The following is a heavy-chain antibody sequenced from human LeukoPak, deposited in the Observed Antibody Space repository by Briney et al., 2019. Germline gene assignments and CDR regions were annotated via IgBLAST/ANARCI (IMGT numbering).Heavy chain of an antibody. CDR1: GFTFDSYE. J-gene: IGHJ4*02. CDR2: ISTSGAPV. CDR3: ARRRVSGYYSIDY. D-gene: IGHD3-22*01. Sequence: PGGSLRLSCAASGFTFDSYELKWVRQAPGKGLEWVSYISTSGAPVYYADSVKGRFTISRDNAKNSLYLQMNSLRAEDTAVYYCARRRVSGYYSIDYWGQGTLVTVSS. V-gene: IGHV3-48*03.